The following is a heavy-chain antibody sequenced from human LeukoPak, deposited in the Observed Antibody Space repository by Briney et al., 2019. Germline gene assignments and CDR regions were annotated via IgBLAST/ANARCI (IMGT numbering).Heavy chain of an antibody. J-gene: IGHJ4*02. CDR1: GGSISNYY. CDR2: IYNNGGT. V-gene: IGHV4-59*08. D-gene: IGHD6-19*01. Sequence: PSETLSLTCSVSGGSISNYYWSWLRQSPGKGLEWIGSIYNNGGTNYNPSLKSRVTISLDTSKNQFSLKLTSVTAADTAVYYCARRGYSSGWYYSDYWGQGTLVTVSS. CDR3: ARRGYSSGWYYSDY.